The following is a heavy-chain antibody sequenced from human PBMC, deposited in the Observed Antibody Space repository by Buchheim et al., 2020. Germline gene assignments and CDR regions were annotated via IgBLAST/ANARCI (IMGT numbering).Heavy chain of an antibody. D-gene: IGHD1-1*01. J-gene: IGHJ4*02. Sequence: EVQLVESGGGLVQPGRSLRLSCAASGFTFSSHNMNWVRQAPGKGLEWISYISDSGTTVYSADSMRGRFIISRDNAKESLYLDMNSLRAEDTAMYYCARERAVEGNTNCDYWGRGTL. V-gene: IGHV3-48*01. CDR1: GFTFSSHN. CDR3: ARERAVEGNTNCDY. CDR2: ISDSGTTV.